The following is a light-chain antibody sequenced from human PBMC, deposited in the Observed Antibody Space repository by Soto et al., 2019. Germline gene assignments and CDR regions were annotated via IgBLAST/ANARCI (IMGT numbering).Light chain of an antibody. J-gene: IGKJ1*01. Sequence: GDRVTITCRASQSITIWLAWYQQKPGKAPKLLIFDASNLESGVPSRFSGSGSGTEFTLTNSSLQPDDFATYYCQHYNSFSWTFGQGTKVEIK. CDR2: DAS. CDR1: QSITIW. CDR3: QHYNSFSWT. V-gene: IGKV1-5*01.